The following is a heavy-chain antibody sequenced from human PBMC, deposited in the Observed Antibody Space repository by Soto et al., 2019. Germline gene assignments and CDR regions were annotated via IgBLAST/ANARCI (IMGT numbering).Heavy chain of an antibody. CDR2: MYYSGST. CDR1: GVSMRTYY. V-gene: IGHV4-59*08. Sequence: SETLSLTCTVSGVSMRTYYLSWIRQPPGKGLQYIGYMYYSGSTNYDPSLKSRVSISVDTSKNQFSLKLSSVTAADTAVYYCARHGRYYYMDVWGTGTTVTVSS. CDR3: ARHGRYYYMDV. D-gene: IGHD1-26*01. J-gene: IGHJ6*03.